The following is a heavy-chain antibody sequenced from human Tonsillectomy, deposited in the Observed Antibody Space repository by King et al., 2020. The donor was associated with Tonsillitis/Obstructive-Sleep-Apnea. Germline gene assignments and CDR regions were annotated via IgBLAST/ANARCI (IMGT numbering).Heavy chain of an antibody. Sequence: QLVQSGAEVKKPGESLKISCKGSGYSFTNYWIDWVRQMPGKGLEWMGIIYPGDSDTTYSPSFQGQVTISADKSISTASLQRSSLTASDPAMYYCATSRGYTYGRDAFHIWGQGTMVTVSS. J-gene: IGHJ3*02. CDR1: GYSFTNYW. V-gene: IGHV5-51*01. CDR3: ATSRGYTYGRDAFHI. CDR2: IYPGDSDT. D-gene: IGHD5-18*01.